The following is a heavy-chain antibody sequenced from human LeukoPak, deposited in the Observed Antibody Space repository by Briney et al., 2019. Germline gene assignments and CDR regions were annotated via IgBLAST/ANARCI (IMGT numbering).Heavy chain of an antibody. J-gene: IGHJ4*02. CDR3: ARVLETDSCGGSCYSGLDY. D-gene: IGHD2-15*01. CDR2: ISRTSSYI. CDR1: GFTFSSYN. V-gene: IGHV3-21*01. Sequence: PGGSLRLSCAASGFTFSSYNMNWVRQAPGKGLEWVSSISRTSSYIYYAGSVKGRFTISRDNAQNSLYLQMNSLRVEDTAGYYCARVLETDSCGGSCYSGLDYWGQGTLVTVSS.